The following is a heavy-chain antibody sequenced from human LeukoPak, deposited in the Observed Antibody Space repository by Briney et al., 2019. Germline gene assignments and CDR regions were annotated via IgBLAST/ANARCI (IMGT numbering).Heavy chain of an antibody. CDR1: GFTFSSYA. Sequence: PGGSLRLSCAASGFTFSSYAMHCVRQAPGKGLEWVAVISYDGSNKYYADSVKGRFTISRDNSKNTLYLQMNSLRAEDTAVYYCASGDTWEIDYWGQGTLVTVSS. J-gene: IGHJ4*02. CDR3: ASGDTWEIDY. CDR2: ISYDGSNK. V-gene: IGHV3-30-3*01. D-gene: IGHD1-26*01.